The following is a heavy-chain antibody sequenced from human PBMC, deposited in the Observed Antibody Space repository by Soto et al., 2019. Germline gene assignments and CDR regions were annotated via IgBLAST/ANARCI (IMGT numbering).Heavy chain of an antibody. J-gene: IGHJ3*02. CDR3: AKVYSDYVLSDAFDI. CDR1: GYAISSGYY. D-gene: IGHD4-17*01. CDR2: IYHGGTT. Sequence: SETLSLTCGVSGYAISSGYYWGWIRQPPGNGLEWIGSIYHGGTTYYNQSLRRRLSMSVDTSKNQLSLKVRSVTAGDTAVYYCAKVYSDYVLSDAFDIWGQGTMVTVS. V-gene: IGHV4-38-2*01.